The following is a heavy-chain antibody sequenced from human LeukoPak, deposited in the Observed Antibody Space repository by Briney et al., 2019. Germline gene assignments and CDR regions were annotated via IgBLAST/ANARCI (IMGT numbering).Heavy chain of an antibody. CDR2: IYTSGST. Sequence: SETLSLTCTVSGGSISSGSYYWSWIRQPAGKGLEWIGRIYTSGSTNYNPSLKSRVTISVDTSKNQFSLKLSSVTAADTAVYYCARDRQNYYDSSGYYPTPYFDYWGQGTLVTVSS. J-gene: IGHJ4*02. CDR3: ARDRQNYYDSSGYYPTPYFDY. CDR1: GGSISSGSYY. V-gene: IGHV4-61*02. D-gene: IGHD3-22*01.